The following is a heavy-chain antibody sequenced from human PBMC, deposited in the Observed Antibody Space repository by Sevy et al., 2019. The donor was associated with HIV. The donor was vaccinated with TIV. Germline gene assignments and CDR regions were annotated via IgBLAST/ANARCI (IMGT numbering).Heavy chain of an antibody. CDR1: GFIVSSYY. CDR2: INTRGTT. Sequence: GGSLRLSCAASGFIVSSYYMGWVRQAPGKGLEWVSLINTRGTTFYPDSVKGRFTISRDNSKNTLYLQMNGLRAEDTAMYYCAREATRLTVWGQGTLVTVSS. CDR3: AREATRLTV. V-gene: IGHV3-53*01. J-gene: IGHJ4*02. D-gene: IGHD4-4*01.